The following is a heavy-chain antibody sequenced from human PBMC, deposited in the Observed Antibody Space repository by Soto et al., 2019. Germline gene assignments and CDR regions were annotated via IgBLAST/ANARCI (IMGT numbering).Heavy chain of an antibody. V-gene: IGHV4-4*02. CDR1: GGSISSSNW. J-gene: IGHJ4*02. CDR2: IYHSGST. CDR3: ARERRKGVGQPYYFDY. Sequence: QVQLQESGPGLVKPSGTLSLTCAVSGGSISSSNWWSWVRQPPGKGLEWIGEIYHSGSTNYNPSLKGRVTISVDKSKNQCSLKLSSVTAADTAVYYCARERRKGVGQPYYFDYWGQGTLVTVSS. D-gene: IGHD1-26*01.